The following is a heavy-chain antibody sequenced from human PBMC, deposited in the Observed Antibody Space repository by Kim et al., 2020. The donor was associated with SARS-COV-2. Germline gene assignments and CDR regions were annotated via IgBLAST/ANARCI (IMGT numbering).Heavy chain of an antibody. V-gene: IGHV3-23*01. D-gene: IGHD1-26*01. CDR3: AKDPSILTWELRGNAFDI. J-gene: IGHJ3*02. CDR1: GFTFSSYA. Sequence: GGSLRLSCAASGFTFSSYAMSWVRQAPGKGLEWVSAISGSGGSTYYADSVKGRFTISRDNSKNTLYLQMNSLRAEDTAVYYCAKDPSILTWELRGNAFDIWGQGTMVTVSS. CDR2: ISGSGGST.